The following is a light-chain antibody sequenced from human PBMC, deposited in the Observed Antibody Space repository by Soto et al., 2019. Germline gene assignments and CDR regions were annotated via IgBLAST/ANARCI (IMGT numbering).Light chain of an antibody. CDR1: NVGRRR. Sequence: SYELTQPPSVSVAPGETARISCGGHNVGRRRGHWYQQKPGQAPFLVIYYDSDRPSGIPERFSGSNSGNTATLIISRVEAGDEADYYCQVWEATGDQVVFGGGTKLTVL. CDR3: QVWEATGDQVV. CDR2: YDS. J-gene: IGLJ2*01. V-gene: IGLV3-21*01.